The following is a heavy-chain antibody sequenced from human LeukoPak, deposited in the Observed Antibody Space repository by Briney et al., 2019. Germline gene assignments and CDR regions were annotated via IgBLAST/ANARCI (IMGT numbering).Heavy chain of an antibody. V-gene: IGHV3-48*03. CDR2: ISSSGSTI. D-gene: IGHD2-15*01. CDR3: AARYCSGGSCRGVGAFDM. J-gene: IGHJ3*02. Sequence: PGGSLRLSCAASGFTFSSYEMNWVRQAPGKGQEWVSYISSSGSTIYYADSVKGRFTISRDNAKNSLYLQMNSLRAEDTGVYYSAARYCSGGSCRGVGAFDMWGEETMVTVSS. CDR1: GFTFSSYE.